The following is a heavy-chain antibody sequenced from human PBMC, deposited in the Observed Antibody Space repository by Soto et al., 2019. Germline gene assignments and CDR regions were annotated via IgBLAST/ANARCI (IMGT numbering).Heavy chain of an antibody. V-gene: IGHV3-53*01. CDR1: GFTVSSNY. J-gene: IGHJ6*02. Sequence: LRLSCAASGFTVSSNYMSWVRQAPGKGLEWVSVIYSGGSTYYADSVRGRFTISRDNSKNTPYLQMKSLRAEDTAVYYCARDPPATRHGMDVWGQGTTVTAS. CDR3: ARDPPATRHGMDV. CDR2: IYSGGST.